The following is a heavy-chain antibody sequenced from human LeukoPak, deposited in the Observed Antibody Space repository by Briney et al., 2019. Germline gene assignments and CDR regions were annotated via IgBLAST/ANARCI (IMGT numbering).Heavy chain of an antibody. CDR2: ISYSGSI. V-gene: IGHV4-39*07. CDR3: GRDRDRFDWAAQKHWFDP. D-gene: IGHD3-9*01. Sequence: PSETLSLTCAVSGVSISNNDSYWGWIRQPPGKGLEWIGSISYSGSIYYNPSRKNRVSMSIDTSKNQFSLKLRSVTAADTAMYYCGRDRDRFDWAAQKHWFDPWGQGTLVTVSS. CDR1: GVSISNNDSY. J-gene: IGHJ5*02.